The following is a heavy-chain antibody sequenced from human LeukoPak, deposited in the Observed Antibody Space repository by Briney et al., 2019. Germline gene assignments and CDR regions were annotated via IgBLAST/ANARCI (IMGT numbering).Heavy chain of an antibody. CDR3: ARRTLCCGERFDP. D-gene: IGHD3-16*01. CDR2: IYSSGST. CDR1: GGSINNYY. Sequence: PSETLSLTCTVSGGSINNYYWSWIRQPPGKGLEWIGYIYSSGSTNYNPSLKGRVIISVDTSKNQFSLKLSSVTAADTAVYYCARRTLCCGERFDPWGQGTLVTVSS. J-gene: IGHJ5*02. V-gene: IGHV4-59*08.